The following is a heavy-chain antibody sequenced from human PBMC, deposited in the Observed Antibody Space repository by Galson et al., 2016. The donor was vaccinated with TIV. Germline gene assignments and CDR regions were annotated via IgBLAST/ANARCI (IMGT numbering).Heavy chain of an antibody. J-gene: IGHJ6*02. D-gene: IGHD4-17*01. Sequence: SVKVSCKAPGYTFTIYGISWVRQAPGQGLEWLGWISTYTGDTNYAQRLQGRVTITADTSTTTAYMELRNLRSDDKDVYYCARDKGDLRDFHYYGMDVWGQGTTVTVSS. CDR2: ISTYTGDT. V-gene: IGHV1-18*01. CDR3: ARDKGDLRDFHYYGMDV. CDR1: GYTFTIYG.